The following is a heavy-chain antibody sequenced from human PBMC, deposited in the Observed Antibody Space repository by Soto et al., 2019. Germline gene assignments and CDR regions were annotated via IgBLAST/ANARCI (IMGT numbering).Heavy chain of an antibody. J-gene: IGHJ4*02. CDR2: MTPKSGYT. Sequence: QVQLMQSGAEVRKPGASVKVSCKASGYTFTDYDINWVRQATGQGLEWLGWMTPKSGYTGYAQKFQGRVTLTRDTSRGTAYMELRRLTSEDTAVYYCTRNLYNTGDFDHWGQGTLVTVSS. CDR3: TRNLYNTGDFDH. D-gene: IGHD1-20*01. V-gene: IGHV1-8*02. CDR1: GYTFTDYD.